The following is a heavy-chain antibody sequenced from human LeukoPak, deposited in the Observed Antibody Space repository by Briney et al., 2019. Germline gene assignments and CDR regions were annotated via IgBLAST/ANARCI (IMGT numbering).Heavy chain of an antibody. CDR2: IWYDGSNK. CDR1: GFTFSSYG. Sequence: PGRSLRLPCAASGFTFSSYGMHWVRQAPGKGLEWVAVIWYDGSNKYYADSVKGRFTISRDNAKNSLYLQMNSLRVEDTAVYYCARDSQRWGNFDSWGQGALVSVSS. V-gene: IGHV3-33*01. CDR3: ARDSQRWGNFDS. D-gene: IGHD5-24*01. J-gene: IGHJ4*02.